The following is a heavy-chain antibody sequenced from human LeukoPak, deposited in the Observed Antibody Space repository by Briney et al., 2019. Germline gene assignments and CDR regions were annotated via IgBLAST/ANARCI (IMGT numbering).Heavy chain of an antibody. CDR3: ARLRRGFGELLFDP. Sequence: PSETLSLTCTVSGGSISSHYWSWIRQPPGKGLEWIGYIYYSGSTNYNPSLKSRVTISVDTSKNQFSLKLSSVTAADTAVYYCARLRRGFGELLFDPWGQGTLVTVSS. V-gene: IGHV4-59*08. CDR2: IYYSGST. CDR1: GGSISSHY. D-gene: IGHD3-10*01. J-gene: IGHJ5*02.